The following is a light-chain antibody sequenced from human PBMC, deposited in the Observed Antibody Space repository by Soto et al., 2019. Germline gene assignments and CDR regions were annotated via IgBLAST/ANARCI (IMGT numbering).Light chain of an antibody. CDR1: QSIRRPF. J-gene: IGKJ1*01. CDR2: GAS. V-gene: IGKV3-20*01. CDR3: GSDEWT. Sequence: EIVLTQSPATLSLSPGERATLSCRASQSIRRPFLAWYQQKPGQAPRLFIHGASSRATGIPDRFSGSGSGTDFTRTISRLEPEDFAVYYCGSDEWTFGQGTKVE.